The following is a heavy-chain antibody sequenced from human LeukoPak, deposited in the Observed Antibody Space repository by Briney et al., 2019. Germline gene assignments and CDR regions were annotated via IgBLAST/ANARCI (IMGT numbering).Heavy chain of an antibody. CDR3: ARHKGTMNFDY. CDR2: IYYSGST. Sequence: SETLSLTCAVYGGSFSGYYWSWIRQPPGKGLEWIGSIYYSGSTYYNPSLKSRVTISVDTSKNQFSLKLSSVTAADTAVFYCARHKGTMNFDYWGQGTLVTVSS. CDR1: GGSFSGYY. V-gene: IGHV4-34*01. J-gene: IGHJ4*02. D-gene: IGHD3-22*01.